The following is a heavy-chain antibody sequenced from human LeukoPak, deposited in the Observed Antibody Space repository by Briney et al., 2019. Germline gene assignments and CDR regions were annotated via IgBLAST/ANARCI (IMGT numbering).Heavy chain of an antibody. Sequence: GASVKVSCKASGYIFTGYYMHWLRQAPGQGLEWMGWINPNSGGTNYAQKFQGRVTMTTDTSISTAYMELSRLRSDDTAVYYCARGYSSSWYYYYYYMDVWGKGTTVTVSS. CDR2: INPNSGGT. V-gene: IGHV1-2*02. J-gene: IGHJ6*03. CDR1: GYIFTGYY. D-gene: IGHD6-13*01. CDR3: ARGYSSSWYYYYYYMDV.